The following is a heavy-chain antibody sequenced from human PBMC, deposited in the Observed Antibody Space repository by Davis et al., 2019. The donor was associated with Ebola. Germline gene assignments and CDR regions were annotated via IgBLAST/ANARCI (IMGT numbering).Heavy chain of an antibody. CDR1: GYTFTSYG. Sequence: ASVKVSCKASGYTFTSYGISWVRQAPGQRLEWMGWINAGNGNTKYSQKFQGRVTITRDTSASTAYMELSSLRSEDTAVYYCARGPVSGSYYKWFDPWGQGTLVTVSS. V-gene: IGHV1-3*01. CDR2: INAGNGNT. D-gene: IGHD3-10*01. CDR3: ARGPVSGSYYKWFDP. J-gene: IGHJ5*02.